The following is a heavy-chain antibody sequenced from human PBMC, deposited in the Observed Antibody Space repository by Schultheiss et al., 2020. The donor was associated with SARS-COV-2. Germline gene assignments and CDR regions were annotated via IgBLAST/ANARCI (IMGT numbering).Heavy chain of an antibody. D-gene: IGHD6-13*01. Sequence: GESLKISCAASGFTFSSYAMSWVRQAPGKGLEWVSAISGSGGSTYYADSVKGRFTISRDNSNNAQYLQMNSLRPEDTGVYYCAKCPKGHGSTLYFDYWGQGTLVTVSS. J-gene: IGHJ4*02. CDR2: ISGSGGST. V-gene: IGHV3-23*01. CDR1: GFTFSSYA. CDR3: AKCPKGHGSTLYFDY.